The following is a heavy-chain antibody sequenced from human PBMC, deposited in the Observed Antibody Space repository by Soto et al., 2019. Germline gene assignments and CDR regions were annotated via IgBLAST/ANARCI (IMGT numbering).Heavy chain of an antibody. V-gene: IGHV3-23*01. CDR3: ARRGDYGGWFDP. CDR2: ISGSGGST. J-gene: IGHJ5*02. CDR1: GFTFSSYA. Sequence: GGSLRLSCAASGFTFSSYAMSWVRQAPGKGLEWVSAISGSGGSTYYADSVKGRFTISRDNSKNTLYLQMNSLRAEDTAVYYCARRGDYGGWFDPWGQGTLVTVSS. D-gene: IGHD4-17*01.